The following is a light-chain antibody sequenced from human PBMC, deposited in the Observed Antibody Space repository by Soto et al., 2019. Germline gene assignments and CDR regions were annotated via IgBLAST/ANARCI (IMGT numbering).Light chain of an antibody. CDR1: QSISSY. J-gene: IGKJ1*01. V-gene: IGKV1-39*01. CDR3: QQSYSTPQT. CDR2: AAF. Sequence: DLQMTQSPSSLSASVGDRITISCRASQSISSYLNWYQQKPWRAPNLLIYAAFILQSGVPSRFSGSGAGTDFALTISSLQPEDFATDYCQQSYSTPQTFGQGTKVEFK.